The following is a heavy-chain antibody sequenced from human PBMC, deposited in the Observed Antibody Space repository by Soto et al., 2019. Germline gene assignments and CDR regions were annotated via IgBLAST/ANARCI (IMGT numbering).Heavy chain of an antibody. CDR2: IDPSDSYT. J-gene: IGHJ6*02. CDR1: GYSFTSYW. CDR3: ARYGVQTKHNYCYYYGMDV. D-gene: IGHD4-17*01. V-gene: IGHV5-10-1*01. Sequence: GESLKISCKGSGYSFTSYWISWVRQMPGKGLEWMGRIDPSDSYTNYSPSFQGHVTISADKSISTAYLQWSSLKASDTAMYYCARYGVQTKHNYCYYYGMDVWGQGTTVTVSS.